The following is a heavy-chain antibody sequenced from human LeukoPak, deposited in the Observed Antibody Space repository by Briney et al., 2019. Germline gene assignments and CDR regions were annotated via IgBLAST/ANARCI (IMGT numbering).Heavy chain of an antibody. V-gene: IGHV4-4*07. CDR3: ARDRLTLVGARGAYYFDY. CDR2: IYTSGST. D-gene: IGHD1-26*01. J-gene: IGHJ4*02. Sequence: SETLSLTCTVSGGSISSYYWSWLRQPAGKGLEWIGRIYTSGSTNYNPSLKSRVTMSVDTSKNQFSLKLSSVTAADTAVYYCARDRLTLVGARGAYYFDYWGQGTLVTVSS. CDR1: GGSISSYY.